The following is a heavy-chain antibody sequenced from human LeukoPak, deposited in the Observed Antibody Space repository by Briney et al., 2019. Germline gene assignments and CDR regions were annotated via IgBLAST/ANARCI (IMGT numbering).Heavy chain of an antibody. V-gene: IGHV4-4*07. D-gene: IGHD3-3*01. CDR2: IYTSGST. J-gene: IGHJ4*02. CDR3: ARAGPGRFLDSWWNFDY. Sequence: PSETLSLTCTVSGGSISSYYWSWIRQPAGKGLEWIGRIYTSGSTNYNPSLKSRVTMSVDTSKNQFSLKLSSVTAADTAVYYCARAGPGRFLDSWWNFDYWGQGTLVTVSS. CDR1: GGSISSYY.